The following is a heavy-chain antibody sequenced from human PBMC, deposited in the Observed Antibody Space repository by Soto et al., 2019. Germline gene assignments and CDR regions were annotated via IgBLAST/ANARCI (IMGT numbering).Heavy chain of an antibody. D-gene: IGHD3-9*01. CDR3: ARGPYDILTGYPLGAWFDP. J-gene: IGHJ5*02. CDR2: INPNSGGT. V-gene: IGHV1-2*04. Sequence: ASVKVSCKASGYTFTGYYMHWVRQAPGQGLEWMGWINPNSGGTNYAQKFQGWVTMTRDTSISTAYMELSRLRSDDTAVYYCARGPYDILTGYPLGAWFDPWGQGTLVTVSS. CDR1: GYTFTGYY.